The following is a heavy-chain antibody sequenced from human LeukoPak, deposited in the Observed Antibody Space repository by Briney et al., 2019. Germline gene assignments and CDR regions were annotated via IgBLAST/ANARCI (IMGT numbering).Heavy chain of an antibody. CDR3: ATSISARRVFDY. CDR1: GFTFSSYG. CDR2: ISWNSGSI. Sequence: GGSLRLSCAASGFTFSSYGMSWVRQAPGKGLEWVSGISWNSGSIGYADSVKGRFTISRDNAKNSLYLQMNSLRAEDTALYYCATSISARRVFDYWGQGTLVTVSS. J-gene: IGHJ4*02. D-gene: IGHD6-6*01. V-gene: IGHV3-20*04.